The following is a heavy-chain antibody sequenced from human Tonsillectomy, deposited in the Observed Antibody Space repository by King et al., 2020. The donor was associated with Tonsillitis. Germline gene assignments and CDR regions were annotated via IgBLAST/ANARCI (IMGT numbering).Heavy chain of an antibody. V-gene: IGHV3-11*05. J-gene: IGHJ3*02. D-gene: IGHD2-2*01. CDR1: GFTFSNYY. CDR2: ISSSSDYT. CDR3: ARGGGYCSSTGCYLGAFDI. Sequence: VQLVESGGGLVKPGGSLRLSCAASGFTFSNYYMSWIRQAPGKGLEWVSYISSSSDYTNYADSVKGRFTISRDNAKNSLYLKMNSLRAEDTAVYDCARGGGYCSSTGCYLGAFDIWGQGTMVTVSS.